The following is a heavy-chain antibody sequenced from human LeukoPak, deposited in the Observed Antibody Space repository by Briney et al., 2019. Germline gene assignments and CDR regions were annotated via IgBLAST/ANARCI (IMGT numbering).Heavy chain of an antibody. V-gene: IGHV4-4*02. Sequence: SGTLSLTCAVSGGSISSSNWWSWVRQPPGKGLEWIGEIYHSGSTNYNPSLKSRVTISVDKSKNQFSLKLSSVTAADTAVYYCARDAIVATTIYYFDYWGQGTLVTVSS. J-gene: IGHJ4*02. D-gene: IGHD5-12*01. CDR2: IYHSGST. CDR1: GGSISSSNW. CDR3: ARDAIVATTIYYFDY.